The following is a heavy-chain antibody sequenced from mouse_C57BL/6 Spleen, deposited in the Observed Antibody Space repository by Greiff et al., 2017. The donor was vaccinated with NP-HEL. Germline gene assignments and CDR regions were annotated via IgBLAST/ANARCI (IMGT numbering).Heavy chain of an antibody. Sequence: EVQLVESEGGLVQPGSSMKLSCTASGFTFSDYYMAWVRQVPEKGLEWVANINYDGSSTYYLDSLKSRFIISRYNAKNILYLQISSLKSEDTATYYCARMVDGYYNAMDYWGQGTSVTVSS. CDR2: INYDGSST. CDR3: ARMVDGYYNAMDY. CDR1: GFTFSDYY. V-gene: IGHV5-16*01. J-gene: IGHJ4*01. D-gene: IGHD2-3*01.